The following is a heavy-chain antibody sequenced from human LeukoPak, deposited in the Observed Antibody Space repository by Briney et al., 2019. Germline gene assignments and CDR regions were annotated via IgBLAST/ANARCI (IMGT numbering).Heavy chain of an antibody. V-gene: IGHV3-66*01. CDR3: ARVEPPF. Sequence: GGSLRLSCAASEFSVGSNYMTWVRQAPGKGLEWVSLIYSGGSTYYADSVKGRFTISRDNSKNTLYLQMNSLRAEDTAVYYCARVEPPFWGQGTMVTVSS. J-gene: IGHJ3*01. CDR1: EFSVGSNY. CDR2: IYSGGST.